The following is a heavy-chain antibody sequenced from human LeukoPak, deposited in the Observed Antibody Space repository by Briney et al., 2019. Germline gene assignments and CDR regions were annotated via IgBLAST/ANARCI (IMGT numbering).Heavy chain of an antibody. Sequence: PSETLSLTCTVSGGSISSYYWSWIRQPAGKGLEWIGRIYTSGSTNYNPSLKSRVTMSVDTSKNQFSLKLSSVTAADTAVYYCARLTVTTTDWAFDIWGQGTMVTVSS. D-gene: IGHD4-17*01. CDR3: ARLTVTTTDWAFDI. CDR1: GGSISSYY. J-gene: IGHJ3*02. V-gene: IGHV4-4*07. CDR2: IYTSGST.